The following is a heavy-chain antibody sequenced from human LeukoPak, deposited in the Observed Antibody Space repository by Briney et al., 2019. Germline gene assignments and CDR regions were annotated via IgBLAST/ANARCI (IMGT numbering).Heavy chain of an antibody. CDR1: GFTFSSYG. Sequence: PGGSLRLSCAASGFTFSSYGMHWVRQAPGKGLEWVAVISYDGSNKYYADSVKGRFTISRDNSKNTLYLQMNSLRAEDTAVYYCAKDYRRVYYYYGMDVWGQGTTVTVSS. CDR2: ISYDGSNK. CDR3: AKDYRRVYYYYGMDV. V-gene: IGHV3-30*18. D-gene: IGHD1-26*01. J-gene: IGHJ6*02.